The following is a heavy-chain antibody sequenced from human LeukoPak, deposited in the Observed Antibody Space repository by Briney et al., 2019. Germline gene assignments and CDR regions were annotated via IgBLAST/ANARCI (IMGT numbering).Heavy chain of an antibody. V-gene: IGHV4-34*01. CDR3: ARGGVVPAATDFDC. CDR2: INHSGST. CDR1: GGSFSGYY. J-gene: IGHJ4*02. Sequence: SETLSLTCAVYGGSFSGYYWSWIRQPPGKGLEWIGEINHSGSTNYNPSLKSRVTISVDTSKYQFSLKLSSVTAADTAVYYCARGGVVPAATDFDCWGQGTLVTVSS. D-gene: IGHD2-2*01.